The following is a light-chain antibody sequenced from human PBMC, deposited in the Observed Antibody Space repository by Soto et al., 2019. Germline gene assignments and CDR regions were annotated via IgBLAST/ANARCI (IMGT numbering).Light chain of an antibody. J-gene: IGLJ1*01. CDR3: SSYTITSTRL. Sequence: QSVLTQPASVSGSPGQSITISCTGTSSDIGAFDLVSGFQQHPGKAPKVMIFGVTIRPSGVSNRFSGSKSGNTASLTISGLQAEDEADYYCSSYTITSTRLFGTGTKLTVL. CDR1: SSDIGAFDL. V-gene: IGLV2-14*01. CDR2: GVT.